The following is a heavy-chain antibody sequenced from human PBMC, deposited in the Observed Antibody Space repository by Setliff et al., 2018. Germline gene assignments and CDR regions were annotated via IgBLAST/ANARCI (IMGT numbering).Heavy chain of an antibody. CDR2: IWSEGNNK. V-gene: IGHV3-30*02. Sequence: GGSLRLSCAASGLTFNSHGFHWVRQAPGKGLEWVSFIWSEGNNKYYADSVRGRFTISRDNSKNTVYLQMNSLSTEGTALYYCARDRGKHYFDYWGQGTLVTVSS. CDR1: GLTFNSHG. CDR3: ARDRGKHYFDY. D-gene: IGHD3-10*01. J-gene: IGHJ4*02.